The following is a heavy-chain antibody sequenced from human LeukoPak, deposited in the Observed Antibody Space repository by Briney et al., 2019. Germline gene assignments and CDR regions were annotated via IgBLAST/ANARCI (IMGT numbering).Heavy chain of an antibody. J-gene: IGHJ5*02. CDR2: IYHSGST. CDR3: ARRQITNNWFDP. Sequence: PSETLSLTCAVSGGSISSGGYSWSWIRQPPGKGLEWIGYIYHSGSTYYNPSLKSRVTISVDTSKNQFSLKLSSVTAADTAVYYCARRQITNNWFDPWGQGTLVTVSS. D-gene: IGHD2-8*01. V-gene: IGHV4-30-2*05. CDR1: GGSISSGGYS.